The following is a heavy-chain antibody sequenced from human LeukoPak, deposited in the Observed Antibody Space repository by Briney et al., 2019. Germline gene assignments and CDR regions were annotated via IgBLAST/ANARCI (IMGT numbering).Heavy chain of an antibody. CDR3: ARALYSDSSGYYPGLDH. V-gene: IGHV1-18*01. D-gene: IGHD3-22*01. CDR1: GYTFNSYA. CDR2: ISNYNGDT. J-gene: IGHJ4*02. Sequence: ASVTVSFKASGYTFNSYAFSWVRQAPGQGLEWVGWISNYNGDTNYAQKFQGRVTITTDTSTKTSHMELRNLGSDDTAVYYCARALYSDSSGYYPGLDHWGQGTLVTVSS.